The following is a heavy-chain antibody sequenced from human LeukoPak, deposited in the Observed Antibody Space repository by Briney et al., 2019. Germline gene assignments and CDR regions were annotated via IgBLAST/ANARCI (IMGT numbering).Heavy chain of an antibody. CDR1: GLTFSSYG. CDR2: FGGGGGPT. J-gene: IGHJ4*02. D-gene: IGHD6-13*01. V-gene: IGHV3-23*01. Sequence: GGSLRLSCVASGLTFSSYGMSWVRQAPGKGLEWVSGFGGGGGPTYYADSVKGRFTISRDNSKNTLYLQMNSLRADDTAVYYCAKDRRQLANFDYWGQGTLVTVSS. CDR3: AKDRRQLANFDY.